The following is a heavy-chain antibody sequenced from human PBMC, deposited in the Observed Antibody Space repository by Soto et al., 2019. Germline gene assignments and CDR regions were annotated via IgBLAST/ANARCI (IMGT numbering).Heavy chain of an antibody. CDR1: GFTFSSYG. D-gene: IGHD6-19*01. J-gene: IGHJ2*01. CDR2: ISYDGSNK. CDR3: AKPGGGIAVARQSWYFDL. Sequence: QVQLVESGGGVVQPGRSLRLSCAASGFTFSSYGMHWVRQALGKGLEWVALISYDGSNKYYADSVKGRFTISRDNSKNTLYLQMNSLRAEDTAVYYCAKPGGGIAVARQSWYFDLWGRGTLVTVSS. V-gene: IGHV3-30*18.